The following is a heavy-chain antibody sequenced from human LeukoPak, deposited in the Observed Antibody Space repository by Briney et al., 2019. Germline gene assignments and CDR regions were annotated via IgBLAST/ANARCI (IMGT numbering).Heavy chain of an antibody. CDR1: GFTVSSNY. Sequence: PGGSLRLSCAASGFTVSSNYMSWVRQAPGKGLEWVSVIYSGGSTYYADSVKGRFTISRDNSKNTLYLQMNSLRAEDTAVYYCARDSFYGSGSYYNEYYYGMDVWGQGTTVTVSS. D-gene: IGHD3-10*01. J-gene: IGHJ6*02. V-gene: IGHV3-66*01. CDR2: IYSGGST. CDR3: ARDSFYGSGSYYNEYYYGMDV.